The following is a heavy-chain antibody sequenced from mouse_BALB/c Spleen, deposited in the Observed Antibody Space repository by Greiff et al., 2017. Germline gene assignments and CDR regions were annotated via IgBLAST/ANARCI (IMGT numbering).Heavy chain of an antibody. J-gene: IGHJ2*01. CDR3: ARSYYYYGSSLGYFDY. Sequence: VQLQQSGPELVKPGASVKIPCKASGYTFTDYNMDWVKQSHGKSLEWIGDINPNNGGTIYNQKFKGKATLTVDKSSSTAYMELRSLTSEDTAVYYCARSYYYYGSSLGYFDYWGQGTTLTVSS. CDR1: GYTFTDYN. CDR2: INPNNGGT. D-gene: IGHD1-1*01. V-gene: IGHV1-18*01.